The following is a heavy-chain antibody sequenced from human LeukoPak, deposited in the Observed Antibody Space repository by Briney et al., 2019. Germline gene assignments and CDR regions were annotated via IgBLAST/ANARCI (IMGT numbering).Heavy chain of an antibody. D-gene: IGHD6-19*01. CDR3: ARGTAVAGTFGDY. V-gene: IGHV1-3*01. CDR1: GYTFTIYA. J-gene: IGHJ4*02. CDR2: INAGNGNT. Sequence: ASVKVSCKASGYTFTIYAMHWVRQAPGQRLEWMGWINAGNGNTKYSQKFQGRVTITRDTSASTAYMELSSLRSEDTAVYYCARGTAVAGTFGDYWGQGTLVTVSS.